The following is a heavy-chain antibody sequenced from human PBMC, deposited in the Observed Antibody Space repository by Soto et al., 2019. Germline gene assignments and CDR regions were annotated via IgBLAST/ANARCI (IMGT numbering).Heavy chain of an antibody. CDR2: MNPATGNT. D-gene: IGHD6-13*01. V-gene: IGHV1-8*01. CDR3: ARGGDTSTWYDLDY. J-gene: IGHJ4*02. Sequence: QVQLVQSGAEVKKPGASVKVSCKASGYTFTSFDINWVRQAPGQGLEWMGWMNPATGNTGYAQKFQGRVTMTRNTSINTAYMELSSLRSEDTAVYFCARGGDTSTWYDLDYWGLGALVTVSS. CDR1: GYTFTSFD.